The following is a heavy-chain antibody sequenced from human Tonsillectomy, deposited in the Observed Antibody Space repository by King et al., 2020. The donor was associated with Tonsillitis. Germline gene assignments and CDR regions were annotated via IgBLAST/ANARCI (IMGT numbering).Heavy chain of an antibody. J-gene: IGHJ3*02. CDR1: GGSISSYY. CDR2: IYYSGST. D-gene: IGHD3-9*01. V-gene: IGHV4-59*01. Sequence: VQLQESGPGLVKPSETLSLTCTVSGGSISSYYWSWIRQPPGKGLEWIGYIYYSGSTNYNPSLKSRVTISVDTSKNQFSLKLSSVTAADKAVYYCARAGTYYVILTGYYPGAFSIWGQGTMVTVSS. CDR3: ARAGTYYVILTGYYPGAFSI.